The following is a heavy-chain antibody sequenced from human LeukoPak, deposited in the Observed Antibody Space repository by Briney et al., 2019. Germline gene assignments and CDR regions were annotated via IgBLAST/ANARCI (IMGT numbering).Heavy chain of an antibody. Sequence: PGGSLRLSCAASGFTFSNYGIHWVRQAPGKGLEWVAFIRYDGSNKYYADSVKGRFTISRDNSKNTLFLQMNSLRAEDTAVYYCAREGTAAAGYYFDYWGQGTLVTVSS. CDR1: GFTFSNYG. V-gene: IGHV3-30*02. J-gene: IGHJ4*02. D-gene: IGHD6-13*01. CDR3: AREGTAAAGYYFDY. CDR2: IRYDGSNK.